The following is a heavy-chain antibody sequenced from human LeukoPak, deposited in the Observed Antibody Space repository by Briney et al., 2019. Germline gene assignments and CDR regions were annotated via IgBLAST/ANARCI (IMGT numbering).Heavy chain of an antibody. Sequence: SESLSLTCTVSGGSISSYYWSWIRQPPGKGLEWIGYIYYSGSTNYNPSLKSRVTISVDTSKNQFSLKLSSVTAADTAVYYCARNIPFDYWGQGTLVTVSS. CDR1: GGSISSYY. CDR3: ARNIPFDY. V-gene: IGHV4-59*01. J-gene: IGHJ4*02. D-gene: IGHD2/OR15-2a*01. CDR2: IYYSGST.